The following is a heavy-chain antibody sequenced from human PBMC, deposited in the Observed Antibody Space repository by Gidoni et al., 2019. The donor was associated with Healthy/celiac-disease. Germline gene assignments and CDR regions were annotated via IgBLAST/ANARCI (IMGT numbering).Heavy chain of an antibody. CDR2: ISGSGGST. J-gene: IGHJ4*02. V-gene: IGHV3-23*01. D-gene: IGHD2-2*01. CDR1: GFPFRSYA. Sequence: EVQLLESGGGLVQPGGSLRLSCSAFGFPFRSYAMSEVRQAPGKGLGWVSAISGSGGSTYNADPVKGRFTISRNNSKNTLYLQMNSLRAEDTAVYYCAKDPLKYIVVAPRYFDYWGQGTLVTVSS. CDR3: AKDPLKYIVVAPRYFDY.